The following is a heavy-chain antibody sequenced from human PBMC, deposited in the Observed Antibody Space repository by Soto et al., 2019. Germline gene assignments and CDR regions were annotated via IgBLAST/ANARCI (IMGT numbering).Heavy chain of an antibody. J-gene: IGHJ6*02. V-gene: IGHV3-30*04. CDR3: ARDNYNDYANYYHGLDV. Sequence: GSLRLSCVASGFIFNDYTMHWVRQAPGKGLEWLAIISYDGKNEYYADSVRGRFTVSRDNSKSTLYLRINNLRAEDTALYYCARDNYNDYANYYHGLDVWGQGTTVTVSS. CDR2: ISYDGKNE. CDR1: GFIFNDYT. D-gene: IGHD4-17*01.